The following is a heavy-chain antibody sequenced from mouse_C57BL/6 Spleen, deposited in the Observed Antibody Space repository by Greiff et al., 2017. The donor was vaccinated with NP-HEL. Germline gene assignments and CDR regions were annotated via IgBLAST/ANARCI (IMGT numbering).Heavy chain of an antibody. CDR3: ARWAYYGNYPYAMDY. Sequence: EVQRVESGGGLVKPGGSLKLSCAASGFTFSDYGMHWVRQAPEKGLEWVAYISSGSSTIYYADTVKGRFTISRDNAKNTLFLQMTSLRSEDTARYYCARWAYYGNYPYAMDYWGQGTSVTVSS. D-gene: IGHD2-10*01. CDR2: ISSGSSTI. CDR1: GFTFSDYG. J-gene: IGHJ4*01. V-gene: IGHV5-17*01.